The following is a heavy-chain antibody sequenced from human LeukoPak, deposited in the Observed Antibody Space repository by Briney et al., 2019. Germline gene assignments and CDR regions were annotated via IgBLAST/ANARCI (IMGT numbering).Heavy chain of an antibody. Sequence: GGSLRLSCAASGFTFSSYSMNWVRQAPGKGLEWVSYISSSSSTIYYADSVKGRFTISRDNAKNSLYLQMNSLRDEDTAVYYYALRFTIFGSYGSNWFDHWGQGTLVTVSS. V-gene: IGHV3-48*02. CDR1: GFTFSSYS. CDR3: ALRFTIFGSYGSNWFDH. CDR2: ISSSSSTI. J-gene: IGHJ5*02. D-gene: IGHD3-3*01.